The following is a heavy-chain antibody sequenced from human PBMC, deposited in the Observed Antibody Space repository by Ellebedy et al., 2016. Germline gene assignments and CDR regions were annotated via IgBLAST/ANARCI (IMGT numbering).Heavy chain of an antibody. Sequence: GGSLRLSXAASGFTFSSYWMHWVRQAPGKGLVWVSRINSDGSSTSYADSVKGRFTISRDNSKNTLYLQMNSLRSEDTAVYYCARGEVVVVPAAIQGYYYYYMDVWGKGTTVTVSS. CDR3: ARGEVVVVPAAIQGYYYYYMDV. V-gene: IGHV3-74*01. CDR1: GFTFSSYW. D-gene: IGHD2-2*02. CDR2: INSDGSST. J-gene: IGHJ6*03.